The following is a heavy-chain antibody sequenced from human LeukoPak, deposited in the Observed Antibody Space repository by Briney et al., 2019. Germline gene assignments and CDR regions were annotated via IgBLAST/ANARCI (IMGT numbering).Heavy chain of an antibody. CDR2: ISGSGGST. CDR1: GFTFSSYA. CDR3: AKGSTRGYYYYYGMDV. Sequence: GGSLRLSCAASGFTFSSYATSWVRQAPGKGLEWVSAISGSGGSTYYADSVEGRFTISRDNSKNTLYLQMNSLRAEDTAVYYCAKGSTRGYYYYYGMDVWGKGTTVTVTS. V-gene: IGHV3-23*01. D-gene: IGHD2-2*01. J-gene: IGHJ6*04.